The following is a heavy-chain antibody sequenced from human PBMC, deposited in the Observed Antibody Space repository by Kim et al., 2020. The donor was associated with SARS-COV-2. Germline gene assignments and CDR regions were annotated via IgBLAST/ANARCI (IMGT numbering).Heavy chain of an antibody. D-gene: IGHD6-19*01. CDR3: ARDPGIAVAGTPPPHYFDY. V-gene: IGHV3-30*07. J-gene: IGHJ4*02. Sequence: RFTISRDNSKNTLYLQMNSLRAEDTAVYYCARDPGIAVAGTPPPHYFDYWGQGTLVTVSS.